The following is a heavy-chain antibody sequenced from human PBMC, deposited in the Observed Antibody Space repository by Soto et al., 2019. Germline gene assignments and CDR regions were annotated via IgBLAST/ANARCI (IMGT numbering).Heavy chain of an antibody. J-gene: IGHJ4*02. CDR3: ASERVAEMATGGYFDN. CDR1: GGTFSDLA. V-gene: IGHV1-69*01. D-gene: IGHD5-12*01. Sequence: QVHLVQSGAEVKKPGSSVKVSCKTSGGTFSDLAFSWVRQAPRQGLEWVGGIVPLFGTPDYAQKFQGRVTINADESSSTVYMELRSLRSEDTAVDYCASERVAEMATGGYFDNWGQGTLVTVSS. CDR2: IVPLFGTP.